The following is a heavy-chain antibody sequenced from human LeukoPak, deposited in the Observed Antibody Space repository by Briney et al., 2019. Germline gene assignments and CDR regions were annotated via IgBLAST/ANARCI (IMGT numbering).Heavy chain of an antibody. CDR1: GYTFIRYG. D-gene: IGHD3-22*01. Sequence: ASVKVSCKASGYTFIRYGFSWVRQAPGQGLEWMGWISAYNGDTNYARKVQGRVTMTTDTSTTTAYMELRSLRPDDTAVYYCARDQGNGYLGDYWGQGTLVTVSS. J-gene: IGHJ4*02. V-gene: IGHV1-18*01. CDR3: ARDQGNGYLGDY. CDR2: ISAYNGDT.